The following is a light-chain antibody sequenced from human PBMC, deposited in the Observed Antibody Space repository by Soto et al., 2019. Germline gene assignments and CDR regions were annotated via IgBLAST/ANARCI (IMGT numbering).Light chain of an antibody. Sequence: QSALTQPRSVSGSPGQSVTISCTGTSSDVGRYNYVSWYQHHPGTAPKVMIYDVSERPSGVPDRFSGSKPGNTASLTISGLQAEDEADYYCCSYAGSPRVVFGTGTKLTVL. V-gene: IGLV2-11*01. J-gene: IGLJ1*01. CDR2: DVS. CDR3: CSYAGSPRVV. CDR1: SSDVGRYNY.